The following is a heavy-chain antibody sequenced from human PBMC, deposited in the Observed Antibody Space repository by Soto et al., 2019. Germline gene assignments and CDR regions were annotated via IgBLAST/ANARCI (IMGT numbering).Heavy chain of an antibody. CDR3: ARGYCRAGSCHARPYFDY. D-gene: IGHD2-15*01. J-gene: IGHJ4*02. Sequence: VESLTISCKGSGYSFTSYWIGWVRQMPGKGLEWMGIIYPGDSDTRYSPSFQGQVTISADKSISTAYPQWSSLKASDTAMYYCARGYCRAGSCHARPYFDYGGQGTLVTVSS. V-gene: IGHV5-51*01. CDR1: GYSFTSYW. CDR2: IYPGDSDT.